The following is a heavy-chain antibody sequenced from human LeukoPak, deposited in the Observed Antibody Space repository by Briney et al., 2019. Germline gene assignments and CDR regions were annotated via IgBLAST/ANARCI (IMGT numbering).Heavy chain of an antibody. J-gene: IGHJ6*03. Sequence: GGSLRLSRAASGFTFNTYSMNWVRRAPGKGLEWVSYISSSSSTIYYADSVKGRFTISRDNAKNSLYLQMNSLRADDTAVYYCARFAAGGSYYYYMDVWGKGTTVTVSS. CDR1: GFTFNTYS. CDR2: ISSSSSTI. V-gene: IGHV3-48*01. CDR3: ARFAAGGSYYYYMDV. D-gene: IGHD6-25*01.